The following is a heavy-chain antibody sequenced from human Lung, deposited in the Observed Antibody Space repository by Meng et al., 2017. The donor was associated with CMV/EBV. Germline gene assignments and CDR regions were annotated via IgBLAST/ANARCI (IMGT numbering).Heavy chain of an antibody. J-gene: IGHJ4*02. D-gene: IGHD5-24*01. CDR3: AKGSGDGYNFAGTLDY. CDR1: GFTFSSYG. CDR2: IRYDGSNK. Sequence: GESLKISCAASGFTFSSYGMHWVRQAPGKGLEWVAFIRYDGSNKYYADSVKGRFTISRDNSKNTLYLQMNSLRAEDTAVYYCAKGSGDGYNFAGTLDYWGQGTXVTVDS. V-gene: IGHV3-30*02.